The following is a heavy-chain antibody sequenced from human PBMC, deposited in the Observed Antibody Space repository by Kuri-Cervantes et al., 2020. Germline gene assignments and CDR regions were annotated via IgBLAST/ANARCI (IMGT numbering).Heavy chain of an antibody. V-gene: IGHV3-43*01. J-gene: IGHJ5*02. CDR1: GFTFADYT. CDR2: IRREGGST. CDR3: SKDPSPIRSVWFDP. D-gene: IGHD1-26*01. Sequence: GGSLRLSCAASGFTFADYTMHWVRPAPGKGLGWVSLIRREGGSTYYADSVKGRFTISRNNSKHSLYLQMNRLRAEDTALYYCSKDPSPIRSVWFDPWGQGTLVTVSS.